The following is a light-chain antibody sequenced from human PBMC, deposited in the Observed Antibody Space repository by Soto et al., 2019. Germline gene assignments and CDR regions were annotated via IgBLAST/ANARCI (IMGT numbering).Light chain of an antibody. J-gene: IGKJ2*01. CDR1: QGIRND. Sequence: DIQMTQSPSSLSASVGDRVTITCRASQGIRNDFSWYQQKPGEAPKRLVYVASSLDGGVPARFSGSGSGTELTLTISSLQPEDFATYYCLQQYNYPRTFGQGTKVEIK. CDR3: LQQYNYPRT. V-gene: IGKV1-17*01. CDR2: VAS.